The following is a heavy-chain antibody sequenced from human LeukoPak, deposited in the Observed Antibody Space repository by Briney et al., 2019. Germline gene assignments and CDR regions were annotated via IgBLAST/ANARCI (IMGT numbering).Heavy chain of an antibody. CDR2: ISGSGGST. Sequence: GGSLGLSCAASGFAFSSYAMSWVRQAPGKGLEWVSAISGSGGSTYYADSVKGRFTISRDNSKNTLYLQMNSLRAEDTAVYYCAKDLEVVVITPHSFFDYWGQGTLVTVSS. J-gene: IGHJ4*02. D-gene: IGHD3-22*01. CDR3: AKDLEVVVITPHSFFDY. CDR1: GFAFSSYA. V-gene: IGHV3-23*01.